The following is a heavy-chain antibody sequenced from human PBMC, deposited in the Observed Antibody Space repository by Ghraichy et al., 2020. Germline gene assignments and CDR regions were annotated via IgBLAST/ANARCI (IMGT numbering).Heavy chain of an antibody. J-gene: IGHJ6*03. V-gene: IGHV2-70*11. CDR2: IDWDDDK. D-gene: IGHD6-13*01. Sequence: SGPTLVKPTQTLTLTCTFSGFSLSTSGMCVSWIRQPPGKALEWLARIDWDDDKYYSTSLKTRLTISKDTSKNQVVLTMTNMDPVDTATYYCARITAAGNDHYYYYYYMDVWGKGTTVTVSS. CDR3: ARITAAGNDHYYYYYYMDV. CDR1: GFSLSTSGMC.